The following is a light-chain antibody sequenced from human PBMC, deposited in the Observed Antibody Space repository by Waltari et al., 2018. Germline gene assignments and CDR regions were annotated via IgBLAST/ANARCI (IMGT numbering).Light chain of an antibody. V-gene: IGKV3-15*01. CDR3: QQYNNWPPLT. Sequence: EIVMTQSPVTLSASPGERATLSCRASQSVRSDLAWYQQKPGQAPRLLIYGAFIRATGIPARFSGRGSGTEFTLTISSLQSEDFAVYYCQQYNNWPPLTFGGGTKVEIK. CDR2: GAF. J-gene: IGKJ4*01. CDR1: QSVRSD.